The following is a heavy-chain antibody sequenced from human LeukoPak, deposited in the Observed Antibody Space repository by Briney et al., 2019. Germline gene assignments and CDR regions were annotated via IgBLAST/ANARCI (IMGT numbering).Heavy chain of an antibody. D-gene: IGHD6-13*01. CDR1: GFTFCSYS. CDR2: ISSSSSYI. V-gene: IGHV3-21*01. CDR3: AGAAYSSSWPNPDDAFDI. Sequence: GGSLRLSCAASGFTFCSYSMNWVRQAPGKGLEWVSSISSSSSYIYYADSVKGRFTISRDNAKNSLYLQMNSLRAEDTAVYYCAGAAYSSSWPNPDDAFDIWGQGTMVTVSS. J-gene: IGHJ3*02.